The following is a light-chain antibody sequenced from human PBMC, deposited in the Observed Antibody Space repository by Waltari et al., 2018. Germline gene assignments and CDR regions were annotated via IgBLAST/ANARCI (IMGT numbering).Light chain of an antibody. V-gene: IGKV3-20*01. J-gene: IGKJ1*01. CDR1: QSVSSSY. Sequence: EIVLTQSPGTLSLSPGERATLSCRASQSVSSSYLAWYQQKPGQAPRLLIYGASSRATGIPDRFSGSGSGTDFTLTISRLEPEDFAVYYCHQYGSSLGTWTFGQGTKVEIK. CDR2: GAS. CDR3: HQYGSSLGTWT.